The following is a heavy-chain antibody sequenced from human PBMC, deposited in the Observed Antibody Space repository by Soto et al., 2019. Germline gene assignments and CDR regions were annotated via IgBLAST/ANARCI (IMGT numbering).Heavy chain of an antibody. CDR3: ARLWELLHFDY. CDR1: GGTFSSYA. V-gene: IGHV1-69*13. CDR2: IIPIFGTA. J-gene: IGHJ4*02. Sequence: GASVKVSCKASGGTFSSYAISWVRQAPGQGLEWMGGIIPIFGTANYAQKFQGRVTITADESTSTAYMELSSLRSKDTAVYYCARLWELLHFDYWGQGTLVTVSS. D-gene: IGHD1-26*01.